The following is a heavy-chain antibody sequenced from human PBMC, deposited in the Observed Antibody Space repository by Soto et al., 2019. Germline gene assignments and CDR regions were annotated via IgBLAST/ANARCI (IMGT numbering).Heavy chain of an antibody. CDR2: ISYDGSNK. CDR3: AGDKSSPVVSDPINGMDV. D-gene: IGHD3-22*01. Sequence: GGSLRLSCAASGFTFSSYAMHWVRQAPGKGLEWVAVISYDGSNKYYADSVKGRFTISRDNSKNTLYLQMNSLRAEDTAMYYCAGDKSSPVVSDPINGMDVWGQGTTVTVSS. V-gene: IGHV3-30-3*01. J-gene: IGHJ6*02. CDR1: GFTFSSYA.